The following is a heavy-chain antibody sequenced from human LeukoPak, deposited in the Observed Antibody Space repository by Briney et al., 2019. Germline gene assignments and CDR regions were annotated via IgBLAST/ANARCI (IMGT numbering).Heavy chain of an antibody. J-gene: IGHJ6*03. Sequence: GGSLRLSCADSGFTFSNYNMNWVRQAPGEAMEWVSSITSSGTYTFYADSVKGRFTISRDNAKNSLYLQMDSLGPEDTAVYYCARDPYSGNYGTYYYYYMDVWGKETTVTISS. D-gene: IGHD1-26*01. CDR1: GFTFSNYN. CDR3: ARDPYSGNYGTYYYYYMDV. V-gene: IGHV3-21*01. CDR2: ITSSGTYT.